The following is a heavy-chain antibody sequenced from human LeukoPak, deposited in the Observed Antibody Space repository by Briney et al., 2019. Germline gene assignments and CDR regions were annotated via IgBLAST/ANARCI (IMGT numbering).Heavy chain of an antibody. CDR2: INPSGGST. J-gene: IGHJ6*02. D-gene: IGHD3-10*01. V-gene: IGHV1-46*01. CDR3: ARDPHLRINTDGEDYYYGMDV. CDR1: GYTFTSYY. Sequence: ASVKVSCKASGYTFTSYYMHWVRQAPGQGLEWMGIINPSGGSTSYAQKFQGRVTMTRDTSTSTVYMELSSLRSDDTAVYYCARDPHLRINTDGEDYYYGMDVWGQGTTVTVSS.